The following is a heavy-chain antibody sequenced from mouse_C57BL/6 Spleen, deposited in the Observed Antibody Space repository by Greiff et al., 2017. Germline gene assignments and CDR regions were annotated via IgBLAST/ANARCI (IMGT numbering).Heavy chain of an antibody. CDR3: TRSYCGSSWG. J-gene: IGHJ2*01. D-gene: IGHD1-1*01. CDR2: IDPETGGT. Sequence: VQLQQSGAELVRPGASVTLSCKASGYTFTDYEMHWVKQTPVHGLEWIGAIDPETGGTAYNQKFKGKAILTADKSSSTAYMELRSLTSEDSAVYYCTRSYCGSSWGWGQGTTVTVSS. CDR1: GYTFTDYE. V-gene: IGHV1-15*01.